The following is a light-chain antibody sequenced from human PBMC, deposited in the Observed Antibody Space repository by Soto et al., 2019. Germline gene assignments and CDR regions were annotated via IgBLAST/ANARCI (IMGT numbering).Light chain of an antibody. V-gene: IGKV3-11*01. CDR2: DAS. J-gene: IGKJ3*01. Sequence: LRQSPATLSMSPGERATLSCRASQNIDNFLVWYQQKPGQAPRLPIYDASKRATGIPARFSGSGSGTDFTLTISSLEPEDFPVYYCQQRYTLITFGPGTKVD. CDR1: QNIDNF. CDR3: QQRYTLIT.